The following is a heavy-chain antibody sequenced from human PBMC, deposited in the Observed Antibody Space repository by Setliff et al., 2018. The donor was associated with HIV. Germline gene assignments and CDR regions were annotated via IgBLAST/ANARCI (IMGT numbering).Heavy chain of an antibody. V-gene: IGHV1-2*02. CDR2: MHPSTGAT. Sequence: GASVKVSCKAAGYTFSDYNIHWMRQAPGQAFEWMGWMHPSTGATSYAQKFQGRVSMTRDMSISTAYMELARLRSDDSAVYYCARIDPTAYHYHMDVWGKGTTVTVSS. CDR3: ARIDPTAYHYHMDV. CDR1: GYTFSDYN. J-gene: IGHJ6*03. D-gene: IGHD3-9*01.